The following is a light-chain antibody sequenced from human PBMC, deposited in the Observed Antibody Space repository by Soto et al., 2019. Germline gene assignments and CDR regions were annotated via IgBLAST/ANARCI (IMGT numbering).Light chain of an antibody. CDR3: LQDHNYPRT. CDR2: GAS. V-gene: IGKV1-6*01. Sequence: AIQMTQSPSSLSASVGDRVTITCRASQDIRNELGWYQQRPGKAPKAQIYGASNLQSGVPSRFSGSGFGTDFTLTISSLQPEDFATYYCLQDHNYPRTFGQGTKVESK. CDR1: QDIRNE. J-gene: IGKJ1*01.